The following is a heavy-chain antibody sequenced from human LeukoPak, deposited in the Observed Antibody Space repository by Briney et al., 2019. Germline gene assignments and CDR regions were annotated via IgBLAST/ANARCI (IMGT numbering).Heavy chain of an antibody. V-gene: IGHV3-33*01. CDR1: GFTFSSHG. J-gene: IGHJ4*02. D-gene: IGHD6-19*01. Sequence: PGGSRRLSCAASGFTFSSHGMHWVRQAPGKGLEWVAVIWYDGSNEYYEDSVKGRFTISRDNSKNTLFLQMNALRAEDTAVYYCASSITVAGIIDYWGQGTLVTVSS. CDR3: ASSITVAGIIDY. CDR2: IWYDGSNE.